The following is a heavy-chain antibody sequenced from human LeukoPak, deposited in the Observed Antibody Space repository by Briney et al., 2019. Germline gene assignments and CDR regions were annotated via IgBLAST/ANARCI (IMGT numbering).Heavy chain of an antibody. V-gene: IGHV3-48*01. D-gene: IGHD4-17*01. CDR1: GFTFSNYG. J-gene: IGHJ4*02. CDR3: ARGDSGERFDY. Sequence: GGSLRLSCAASGFTFSNYGMNWVRQAPGKGLEWVPYISSGTTIIYYVDSVKGRFTISRDNAKNSLYLQMNSLRAEDTAVYYCARGDSGERFDYWGQGTLVTVSS. CDR2: ISSGTTII.